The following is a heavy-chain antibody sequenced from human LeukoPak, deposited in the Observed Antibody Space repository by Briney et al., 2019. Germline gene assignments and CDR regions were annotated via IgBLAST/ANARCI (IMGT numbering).Heavy chain of an antibody. V-gene: IGHV1-69*01. D-gene: IGHD7-27*01. Sequence: GSSVKVSCKASGGTFSSYAISWVRQAPGQGLEWMGGIIPIFGTANYAQKFEGRVTITADESTSTAYMVLSSLRSEDTAVYYCARDLSLGAPGFDYWGQGTLVTVSS. CDR2: IIPIFGTA. CDR1: GGTFSSYA. CDR3: ARDLSLGAPGFDY. J-gene: IGHJ4*02.